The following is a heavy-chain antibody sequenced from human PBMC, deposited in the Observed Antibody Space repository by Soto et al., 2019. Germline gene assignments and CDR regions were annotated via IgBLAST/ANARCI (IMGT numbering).Heavy chain of an antibody. D-gene: IGHD3-9*01. CDR3: ARAASTLRYFDCRGNYGIDV. Sequence: SVKVSCKASGGTFSSDSFSWVRQAPGQGLEWMGGIIPMFDTPIYAQKFQDRVTITADESTSTAYMQLSSLRSGDTAVYYCARAASTLRYFDCRGNYGIDVWRQGTTVTVSS. CDR1: GGTFSSDS. CDR2: IIPMFDTP. J-gene: IGHJ6*02. V-gene: IGHV1-69*13.